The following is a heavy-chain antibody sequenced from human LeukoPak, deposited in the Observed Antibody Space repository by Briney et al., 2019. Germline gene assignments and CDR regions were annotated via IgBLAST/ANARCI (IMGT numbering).Heavy chain of an antibody. CDR2: IKQDGSEK. J-gene: IGHJ4*02. V-gene: IGHV3-7*01. CDR3: ARQIRTNPIVGATEGRNDLFDY. CDR1: GFTFSSYW. D-gene: IGHD1-26*01. Sequence: PGGSLRLSCAASGFTFSSYWMSWVRQAPGKGLEWVANIKQDGSEKYYVDSVKGRFTISRDNAKNSLYLQMNSLRAEDTAVYYCARQIRTNPIVGATEGRNDLFDYWGQGTLVTVSS.